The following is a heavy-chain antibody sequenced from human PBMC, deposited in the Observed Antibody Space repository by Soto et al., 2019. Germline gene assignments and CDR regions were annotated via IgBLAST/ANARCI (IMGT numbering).Heavy chain of an antibody. CDR3: ARARGVISVGVLGY. CDR2: ISAYNGNT. CDR1: GYPFTSYD. D-gene: IGHD3-16*02. V-gene: IGHV1-18*01. Sequence: QVQLVQSGAEVKKPGASVKVSCKASGYPFTSYDISWVRQAPGQGLEWMGWISAYNGNTNYAQKLQGRVTMTTDTSTSTAYMEMRSLRSDDTAVYYCARARGVISVGVLGYWGQGTLVTVSS. J-gene: IGHJ4*02.